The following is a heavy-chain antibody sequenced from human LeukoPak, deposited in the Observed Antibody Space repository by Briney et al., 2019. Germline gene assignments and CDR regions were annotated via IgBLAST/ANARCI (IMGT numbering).Heavy chain of an antibody. CDR3: ASPPIYSSSWSRDY. CDR2: IKQDGSEK. Sequence: PGGSLRLSCAASGFTFSSYWVSWVRQAPGKGLEWVANIKQDGSEKYYVDSVKGRFTISRDNAKNSLYLQMNSLRAEDTAVYYCASPPIYSSSWSRDYWGQGTPVTVSS. V-gene: IGHV3-7*01. J-gene: IGHJ4*02. CDR1: GFTFSSYW. D-gene: IGHD6-13*01.